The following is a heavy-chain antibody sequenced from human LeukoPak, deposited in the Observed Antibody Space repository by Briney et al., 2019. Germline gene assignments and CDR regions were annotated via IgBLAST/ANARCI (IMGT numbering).Heavy chain of an antibody. V-gene: IGHV1-3*01. CDR3: ATGISAVETGNFDY. Sequence: ATVKVSCKASGYTFTSYAMHWVRQAPGHRLEGMGWINAGNGNTKYSQKFQGRVTITRDTSASTAYMELSTLRSEDTAVYYCATGISAVETGNFDYWGEGTLVTVSS. J-gene: IGHJ4*02. D-gene: IGHD6-19*01. CDR1: GYTFTSYA. CDR2: INAGNGNT.